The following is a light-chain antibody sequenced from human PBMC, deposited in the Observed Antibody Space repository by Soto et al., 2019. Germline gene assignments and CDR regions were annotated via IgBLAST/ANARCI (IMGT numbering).Light chain of an antibody. CDR1: QSVSSN. J-gene: IGKJ3*01. V-gene: IGKV3-15*01. CDR2: VAS. CDR3: QQYNNWPFT. Sequence: EIVMTQSPTTLSVSPGERATLSCRASQSVSSNLAWYQQKPGQVPRLLIFVASTRATGIPARFSGSGSGTEFTLTISSLQSEDFAVYYCQQYNNWPFTFGPGTKVDIK.